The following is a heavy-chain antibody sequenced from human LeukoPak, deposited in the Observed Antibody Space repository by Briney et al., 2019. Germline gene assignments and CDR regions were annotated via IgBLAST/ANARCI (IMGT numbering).Heavy chain of an antibody. CDR3: ARTENYYGSGSYYNVLDY. D-gene: IGHD3-10*01. CDR1: GYTFTSYD. J-gene: IGHJ4*02. V-gene: IGHV1-8*03. Sequence: ASVKVSCKASGYTFTSYDINWVRQATGQGLEWMGWMNPNSGNTGYAQKFQGRVTITRKTSISTAYMELSSLRSEDTAVYYCARTENYYGSGSYYNVLDYWGQGTLVTVSS. CDR2: MNPNSGNT.